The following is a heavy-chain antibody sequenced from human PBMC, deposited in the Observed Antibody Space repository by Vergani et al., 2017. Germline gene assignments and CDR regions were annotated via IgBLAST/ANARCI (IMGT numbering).Heavy chain of an antibody. V-gene: IGHV3-23*04. CDR1: GFTFSSYA. Sequence: EVQLVESGGGVVRPGGSLRLSCAASGFTFSSYAMSWVRQAPGKGLEWVSAISGSGGSTYYADSVKGRFTISRDNSKNTLYLQMNSLRAEDTAVYYCAKGGLKYSSGPHYFDYWGQGTLVTVSS. J-gene: IGHJ4*02. D-gene: IGHD6-19*01. CDR3: AKGGLKYSSGPHYFDY. CDR2: ISGSGGST.